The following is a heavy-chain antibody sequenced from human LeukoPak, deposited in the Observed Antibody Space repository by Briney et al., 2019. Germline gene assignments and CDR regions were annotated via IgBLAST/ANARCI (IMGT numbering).Heavy chain of an antibody. CDR2: INPSGGST. CDR1: GYTFNSYY. CDR3: ARAQGSYYHYYMDV. D-gene: IGHD1-26*01. V-gene: IGHV1-46*02. Sequence: GAPVKVSCKASGYTFNSYYMHWVRQAPGQGLEWMGIINPSGGSTSYAQKFQGRVTMTRDMSTSTVYMELSSLRSEDTAVYYCARAQGSYYHYYMDVWGKGTTVTVSS. J-gene: IGHJ6*03.